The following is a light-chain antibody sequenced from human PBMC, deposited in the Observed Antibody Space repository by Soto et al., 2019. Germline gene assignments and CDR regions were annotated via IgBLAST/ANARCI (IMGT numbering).Light chain of an antibody. CDR3: QHYKTWPLS. CDR1: QGVGST. J-gene: IGKJ4*01. CDR2: DAS. Sequence: ELVLTQSPPTLSVSPGERATLSCRASQGVGSTLAWYQQAPGQAPRLLIYDASTRATGIPARFSGDGSGTEFTLTISSLQSDDIAVYYCQHYKTWPLSFGGGTRVEI. V-gene: IGKV3-15*01.